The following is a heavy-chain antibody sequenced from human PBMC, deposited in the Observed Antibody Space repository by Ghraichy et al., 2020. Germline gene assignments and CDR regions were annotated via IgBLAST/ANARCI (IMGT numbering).Heavy chain of an antibody. CDR2: INHSGST. Sequence: SCAVYGGSFSDYYWSWIRQPPGRGLEWIGEINHSGSTNYIPSLKSRVTISVDTSKNQFSLKLSSVTAADTAVYFCARAPIVAGYGMDVWGQGTTVTVSS. J-gene: IGHJ6*02. CDR1: GGSFSDYY. CDR3: ARAPIVAGYGMDV. V-gene: IGHV4-34*01. D-gene: IGHD2-21*01.